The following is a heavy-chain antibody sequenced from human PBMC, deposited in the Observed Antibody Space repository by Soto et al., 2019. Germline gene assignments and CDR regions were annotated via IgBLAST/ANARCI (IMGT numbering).Heavy chain of an antibody. CDR1: GGSISSGGYS. D-gene: IGHD3-22*01. J-gene: IGHJ3*02. CDR2: IYHSGST. CDR3: ARVAAHYYDSSGSAFDT. Sequence: QLQLQESGSGLVKPSQTLSLTCAVSGGSISSGGYSWSWIRQPPGKGLEWIGYIYHSGSTYYNPSLKGRVTISVDRSKNQFSLKLSAVTAAATAVYYCARVAAHYYDSSGSAFDTCGQGTMVTVSS. V-gene: IGHV4-30-2*01.